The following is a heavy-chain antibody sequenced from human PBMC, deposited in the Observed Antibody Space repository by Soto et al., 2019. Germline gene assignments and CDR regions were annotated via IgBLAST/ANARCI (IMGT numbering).Heavy chain of an antibody. Sequence: KSSETLSLTCNMSGDSYSISTYSWSWIRQPPGKALQWIGFIYQSGVTSYNPSLASRVSISLDRSSNQCSLKLKSVTAADTAVYFCAGMPSTSGLRFDPWGPGTLVTVSS. J-gene: IGHJ5*02. CDR2: IYQSGVT. D-gene: IGHD6-19*01. V-gene: IGHV4-30-2*01. CDR1: GDSYSISTYS. CDR3: AGMPSTSGLRFDP.